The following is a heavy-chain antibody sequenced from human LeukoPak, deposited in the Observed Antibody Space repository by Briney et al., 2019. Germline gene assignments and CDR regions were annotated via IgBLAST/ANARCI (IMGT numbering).Heavy chain of an antibody. CDR1: GCTFSGYS. Sequence: GGSLRLSCAVSGCTFSGYSMSWVRQAPGKGLEWVAVTSSDGITQYYADSVKGRFTISRDNSKNTLYLQMNSLRTEDTAVYYCAKAAEQFVSRSLDCWGQGTLVTVSS. CDR3: AKAAEQFVSRSLDC. CDR2: TSSDGITQ. V-gene: IGHV3-30*18. J-gene: IGHJ4*02. D-gene: IGHD6-6*01.